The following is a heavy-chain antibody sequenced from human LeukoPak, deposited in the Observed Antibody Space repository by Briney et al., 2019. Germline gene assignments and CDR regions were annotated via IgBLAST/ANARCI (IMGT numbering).Heavy chain of an antibody. J-gene: IGHJ6*03. CDR2: IIPIFGTA. Sequence: GASVKVSCKASGGTFSSYAISWVRQAPGQGLEWMGGIIPIFGTANYAQKFQGRVTITADKSTSTAYMELSSLRSEDTAVYYCARAPITILESYYYYYMDVWGKGTTVTVSS. CDR1: GGTFSSYA. V-gene: IGHV1-69*06. CDR3: ARAPITILESYYYYYMDV. D-gene: IGHD3-3*01.